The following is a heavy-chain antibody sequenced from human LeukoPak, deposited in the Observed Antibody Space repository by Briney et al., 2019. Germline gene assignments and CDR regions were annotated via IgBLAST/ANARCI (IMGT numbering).Heavy chain of an antibody. Sequence: AGGSLRLSCAASGFTFSSYWMSWVRQAPGKGLEWVANIKQDGSETSYVDSVKGRFTISRDNAKNSLYLQMNSLRAEDTAVYYCARDQKGNYYDSSGYYYINWFDPWGQGTLVTVSS. CDR3: ARDQKGNYYDSSGYYYINWFDP. V-gene: IGHV3-7*01. D-gene: IGHD3-22*01. CDR2: IKQDGSET. J-gene: IGHJ5*02. CDR1: GFTFSSYW.